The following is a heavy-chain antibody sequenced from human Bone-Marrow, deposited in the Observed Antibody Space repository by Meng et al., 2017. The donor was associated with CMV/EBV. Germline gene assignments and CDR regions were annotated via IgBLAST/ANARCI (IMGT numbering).Heavy chain of an antibody. CDR1: GFTFSSYA. V-gene: IGHV3-30-3*01. CDR2: ISYDGSNK. D-gene: IGHD3-9*01. CDR3: AREEYDILTGYSGMPLIDY. Sequence: GESLKISCAASGFTFSSYAMHWVRQAPGKGLEWVAVISYDGSNKYYADSVKGRFTISRDNSKNTLYLQMNSPRAEDTAVYYCAREEYDILTGYSGMPLIDYWGQGTLVTVSS. J-gene: IGHJ4*02.